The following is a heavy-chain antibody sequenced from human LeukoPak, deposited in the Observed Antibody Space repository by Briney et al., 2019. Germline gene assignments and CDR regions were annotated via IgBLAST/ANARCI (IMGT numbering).Heavy chain of an antibody. J-gene: IGHJ4*02. V-gene: IGHV3-30*04. CDR1: GFTFSSYA. D-gene: IGHD3-22*01. CDR3: ARDDYYDSSSFDY. Sequence: GGSLRLSCAASGFTFSSYAMHWVRQAPGKGLEWVAVISYDGSNKYYADSVKGRFTISRDNSKNTLYLQMNSLRAEDTAVYYCARDDYYDSSSFDYWGQGTLVTVSS. CDR2: ISYDGSNK.